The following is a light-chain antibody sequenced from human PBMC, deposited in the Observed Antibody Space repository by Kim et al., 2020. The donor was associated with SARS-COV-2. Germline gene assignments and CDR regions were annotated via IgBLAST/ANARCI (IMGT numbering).Light chain of an antibody. CDR3: QQVYNYPLT. CDR1: HGITSF. CDR2: AAS. Sequence: DIQLTQSPSFLSASVGDRVSITCRASHGITSFLAWYQQRPGKAPKLLIYAASTLQSGVPSRFSGSASGTEFTLTITSLQPEDFATYYCQQVYNYPLTFGGGTKVDIK. J-gene: IGKJ4*01. V-gene: IGKV1-9*01.